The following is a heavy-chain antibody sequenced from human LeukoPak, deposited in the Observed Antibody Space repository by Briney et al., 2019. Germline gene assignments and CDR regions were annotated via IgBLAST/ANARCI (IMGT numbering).Heavy chain of an antibody. Sequence: PSQTLSLTCAVSGGSISSGGYSWSWIRQPPGKGLEWIGYIYYSGSTYYNPSLKSRVTISVDTSKNQFSLKLNSLTAADTAIYYCARGYDSSGYRAFEYFQHWGQGTLVTVSS. V-gene: IGHV4-30-4*07. D-gene: IGHD3-22*01. CDR2: IYYSGST. CDR1: GGSISSGGYS. CDR3: ARGYDSSGYRAFEYFQH. J-gene: IGHJ1*01.